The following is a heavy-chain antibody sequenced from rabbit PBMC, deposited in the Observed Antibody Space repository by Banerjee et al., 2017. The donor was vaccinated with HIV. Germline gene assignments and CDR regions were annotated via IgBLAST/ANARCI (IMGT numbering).Heavy chain of an antibody. CDR1: GFSFSSDA. Sequence: QEQLVESGGGLVKPGASLTLTCKASGFSFSSDAMCWVRQAPGKGPEWIACIYNGDGSAYYASWAKGRFTISKTSSSTVDLKMTSLTAADTATYFCAREQYAGYAGYGLWGPGTLVTVS. J-gene: IGHJ6*01. CDR2: IYNGDGSA. CDR3: AREQYAGYAGYGL. D-gene: IGHD7-1*01. V-gene: IGHV1S47*01.